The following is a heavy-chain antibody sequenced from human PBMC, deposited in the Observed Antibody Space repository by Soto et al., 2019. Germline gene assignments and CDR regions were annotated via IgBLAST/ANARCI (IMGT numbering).Heavy chain of an antibody. CDR3: ARASEGYCSGGSCYSEKYYYYGMDV. J-gene: IGHJ6*02. D-gene: IGHD2-15*01. Sequence: QVQLVQSGAEVKKPGSSVKVSCKASGGTFSSYAISWVRQAPGQGLEWMGGIIPIFGTANYAQKFQGRVTITADESTSTAYRELSSLGSEDTAVYYCARASEGYCSGGSCYSEKYYYYGMDVWGQGTTVTVSS. CDR1: GGTFSSYA. V-gene: IGHV1-69*01. CDR2: IIPIFGTA.